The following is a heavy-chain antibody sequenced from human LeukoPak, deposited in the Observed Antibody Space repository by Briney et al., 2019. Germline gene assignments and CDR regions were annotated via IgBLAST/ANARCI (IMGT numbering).Heavy chain of an antibody. D-gene: IGHD2/OR15-2a*01. CDR3: SRVCPIVIADY. V-gene: IGHV1-18*01. CDR2: INANSGDT. J-gene: IGHJ4*02. Sequence: GASVKVSCKTSGYPFTNHGVSWVRQAPGQGLEWMGWINANSGDTNYAQRFQGRLTMTTDTSTTSAYMELRSLSSDDTAVYYCSRVCPIVIADYWGQGPLVPVSS. CDR1: GYPFTNHG.